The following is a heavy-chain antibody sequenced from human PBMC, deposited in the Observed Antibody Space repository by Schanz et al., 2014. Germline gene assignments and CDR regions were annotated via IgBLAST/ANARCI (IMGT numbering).Heavy chain of an antibody. CDR2: ISSSSSYI. J-gene: IGHJ4*01. CDR3: AREEGWGIAAAGLVDY. CDR1: GFTFITYT. D-gene: IGHD6-13*01. Sequence: EVLLVESGGGLVKPGGSLRLSCEASGFTFITYTMNWVRQAPGKGLEWVSSISSSSSYIYYADSVKGRFTISRDNAKNSLYLQMNSLRAEDTAVYYCAREEGWGIAAAGLVDYWGHGTLVTVSS. V-gene: IGHV3-21*02.